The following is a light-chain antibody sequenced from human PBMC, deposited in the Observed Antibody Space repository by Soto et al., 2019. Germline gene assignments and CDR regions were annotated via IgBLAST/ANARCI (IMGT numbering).Light chain of an antibody. CDR2: DGS. CDR1: QSVSSY. Sequence: EIVLTQSPATLSLYPGERATLSCRASQSVSSYLAWYQQKPGQAPRLLIYDGSNRATGIPARFSGSGSGTDFTLTISSLEPEDFAVYYCQHRTDWPLTFGGGTKVEIK. CDR3: QHRTDWPLT. V-gene: IGKV3-11*01. J-gene: IGKJ4*01.